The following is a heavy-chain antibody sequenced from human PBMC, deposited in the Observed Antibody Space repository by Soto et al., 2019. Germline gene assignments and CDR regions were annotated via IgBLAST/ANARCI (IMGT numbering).Heavy chain of an antibody. CDR2: IYPADSDT. J-gene: IGHJ3*01. CDR1: GYNFKNWW. Sequence: EVQLVQSGSEVKKPGESLTISCEASGYNFKNWWIVWVRQMPGKGLECMGIIYPADSDTRNSPSFQGQVTISADKSISTAYLQWNSLKASDTAIYYCARSREYSFGYKSPFDVWGQGTTVTVSS. CDR3: ARSREYSFGYKSPFDV. V-gene: IGHV5-51*01. D-gene: IGHD5-18*01.